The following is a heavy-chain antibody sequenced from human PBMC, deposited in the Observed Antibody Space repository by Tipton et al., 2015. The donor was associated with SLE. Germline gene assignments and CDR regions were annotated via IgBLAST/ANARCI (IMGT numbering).Heavy chain of an antibody. CDR3: ARERQGYGSEPFFDY. CDR1: GDSIRSNTVQ. CDR2: IHISGRT. Sequence: LVKPTETLSLTCTVSGDSIRSNTVQWSWIRQPAGGGLEWIGRIHISGRTNYNPSLKSRVTISLDTSRNQFSLKLSSVTAADTAVYYCARERQGYGSEPFFDYWGQGTLVTVSS. V-gene: IGHV4-61*02. D-gene: IGHD3-10*01. J-gene: IGHJ4*02.